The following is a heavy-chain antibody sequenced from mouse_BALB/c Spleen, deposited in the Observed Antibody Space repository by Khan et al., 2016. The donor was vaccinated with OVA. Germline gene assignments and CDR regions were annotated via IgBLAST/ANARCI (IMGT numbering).Heavy chain of an antibody. V-gene: IGHV3-5*02. J-gene: IGHJ1*01. CDR1: GISITTGNYR. CDR3: ERDYGSLYWDFDV. D-gene: IGHD1-1*01. CDR2: IYYSGTY. Sequence: EVQLVESGPGLVKPSQTVSLTCTVTGISITTGNYRWSRLRQFPGNKLQWIGYIYYSGTYTSNPSLTLRTTITNDTSKSLFFLNMHPLTAEDTATAMCERDYGSLYWDFDVWGAGTTVTVSS.